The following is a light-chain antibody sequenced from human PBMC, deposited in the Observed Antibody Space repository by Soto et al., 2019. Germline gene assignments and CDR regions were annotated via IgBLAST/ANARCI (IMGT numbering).Light chain of an antibody. V-gene: IGKV1-9*01. Sequence: DIQLTQSPSFLSASVGDRVTITCRASQGISSYLAWYQQKPGKAPKLLIYAASTLQSGVPSRFSGSGSGTEFTLTINSLQPEDFATYYCQQLNSYPSTFGGGTKVDIK. CDR3: QQLNSYPST. CDR1: QGISSY. J-gene: IGKJ4*01. CDR2: AAS.